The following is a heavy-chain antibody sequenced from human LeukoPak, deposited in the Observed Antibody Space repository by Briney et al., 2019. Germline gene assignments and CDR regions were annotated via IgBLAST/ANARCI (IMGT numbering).Heavy chain of an antibody. CDR2: INHSGST. Sequence: SETLSLTCAVYGGSFSGYYWSWIRQPPGKGLEWIGEINHSGSTNYNPSLKSRVTISVDTSKNQFSLKLSSVTAADTAVYYCARRRWLHMGYFDYWGQGTLVTVSS. V-gene: IGHV4-34*01. D-gene: IGHD5-24*01. CDR1: GGSFSGYY. CDR3: ARRRWLHMGYFDY. J-gene: IGHJ4*02.